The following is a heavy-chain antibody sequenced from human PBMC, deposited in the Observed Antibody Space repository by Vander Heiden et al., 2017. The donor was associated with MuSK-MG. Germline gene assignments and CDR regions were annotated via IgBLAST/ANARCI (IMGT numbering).Heavy chain of an antibody. V-gene: IGHV3-30-3*01. CDR2: ISYDGSNK. Sequence: QVQLVESGGGVVQPGRSLRLSCAASGFTFSSYAMHWVRQAPGKGLEWVAVISYDGSNKYYADSVKGRFTISRDNSKNTRYLKMNSMRAEETAVYYCAIAYVDTAMPNDYFDYWGQGTMVTVYS. D-gene: IGHD5-18*01. CDR3: AIAYVDTAMPNDYFDY. J-gene: IGHJ4*02. CDR1: GFTFSSYA.